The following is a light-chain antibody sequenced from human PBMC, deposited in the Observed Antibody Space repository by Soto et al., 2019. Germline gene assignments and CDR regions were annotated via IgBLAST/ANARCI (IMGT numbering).Light chain of an antibody. Sequence: QSVLTQPPSVSAAPGQKVTISCSGSSSNIGNNYVSWYQQLPGTAPKLLIYDNSERPSGIPDRFSGSKSGTSATLGITGLQTGDEADYYCGTWDSSLTDVVFGGGTKVTVL. V-gene: IGLV1-51*01. CDR1: SSNIGNNY. CDR2: DNS. J-gene: IGLJ2*01. CDR3: GTWDSSLTDVV.